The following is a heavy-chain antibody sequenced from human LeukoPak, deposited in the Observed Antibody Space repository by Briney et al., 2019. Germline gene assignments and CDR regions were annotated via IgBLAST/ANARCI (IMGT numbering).Heavy chain of an antibody. CDR3: AREGGGYDALYDY. D-gene: IGHD5-12*01. CDR1: GFTFSSYS. J-gene: IGHJ4*02. Sequence: PGGSLRLSCAASGFTFSSYSMNWVRQAPGKGLEWVSSISSSSSYIYHADSVKGRFTISRDNAKNSLYLQMNSLRAEDTAVYYCAREGGGYDALYDYWGQGTLVTVSS. CDR2: ISSSSSYI. V-gene: IGHV3-21*01.